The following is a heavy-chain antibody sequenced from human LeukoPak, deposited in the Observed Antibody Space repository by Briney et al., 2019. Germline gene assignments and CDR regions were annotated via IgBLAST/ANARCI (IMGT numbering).Heavy chain of an antibody. CDR3: ARYITKMAGGRGFDY. Sequence: SGGSLRLTCAASGFTVSSNYMTWVRQARGKGLEWVSLIYSDGTTYYADSVKGRFTISRDNSKNTLYLQMSSLRVEDTAVYYCARYITKMAGGRGFDYWGQGTLVTVSS. CDR2: IYSDGTT. CDR1: GFTVSSNY. J-gene: IGHJ4*02. V-gene: IGHV3-53*01. D-gene: IGHD6-19*01.